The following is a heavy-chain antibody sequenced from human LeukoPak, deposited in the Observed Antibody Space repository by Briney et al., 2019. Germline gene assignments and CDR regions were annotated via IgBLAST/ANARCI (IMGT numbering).Heavy chain of an antibody. CDR3: ARVLSGRGSLYSYYYYMDV. CDR2: ISGSGGST. J-gene: IGHJ6*03. CDR1: GFTFSSYG. V-gene: IGHV3-23*01. Sequence: TGGSLRLSCAASGFTFSSYGMSWVRQAPGKGLEWASAISGSGGSTYYADSVKGRFTISRDNSKNTLYLQMNSLRAEDTAVYFCARVLSGRGSLYSYYYYMDVWGKGTTVTISS. D-gene: IGHD3-16*02.